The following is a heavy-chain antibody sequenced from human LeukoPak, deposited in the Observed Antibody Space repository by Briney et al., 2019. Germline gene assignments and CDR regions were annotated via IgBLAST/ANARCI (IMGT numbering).Heavy chain of an antibody. V-gene: IGHV3-48*01. J-gene: IGHJ6*03. CDR1: GFTFSSYS. CDR3: ARDLSGYSSGWYYYYYYMDV. D-gene: IGHD6-19*01. CDR2: ISSSSSST. Sequence: GGSLRLSCAASGFTFSSYSMNWVRQAPGKGLEWISYISSSSSSTHYADSVKGRFTISRDNAKNSLYLQMNSLRAEDTAVYYCARDLSGYSSGWYYYYYYMDVWGKGTTVTVSS.